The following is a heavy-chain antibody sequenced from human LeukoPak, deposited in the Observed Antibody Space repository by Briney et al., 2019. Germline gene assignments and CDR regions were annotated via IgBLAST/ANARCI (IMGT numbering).Heavy chain of an antibody. CDR2: ISDGGSST. CDR3: ARDLGFDSFDY. J-gene: IGHJ4*02. V-gene: IGHV3-23*01. D-gene: IGHD3-9*01. CDR1: EFTFSTYG. Sequence: GGSLRLSCAASEFTFSTYGMSWVRQAPGKGLEWVSAISDGGSSTYYADSVKGRFTISRDNSKNTLYLQMNSLRAEDTAVYYCARDLGFDSFDYWGQGTLVTVSS.